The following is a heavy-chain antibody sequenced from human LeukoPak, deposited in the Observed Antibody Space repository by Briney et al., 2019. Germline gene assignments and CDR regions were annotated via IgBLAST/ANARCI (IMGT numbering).Heavy chain of an antibody. J-gene: IGHJ4*02. Sequence: GGSLRLSCAASGFSFSGYGMHWVRQVPGKGLEWVAFIRYDGITKFYIDSVKGRFAISRDNSKNTLSLQMNSLRTEDTAVYYCAALHTRTFVDYWGQGTLVTVSS. V-gene: IGHV3-30*02. CDR3: AALHTRTFVDY. D-gene: IGHD2/OR15-2a*01. CDR2: IRYDGITK. CDR1: GFSFSGYG.